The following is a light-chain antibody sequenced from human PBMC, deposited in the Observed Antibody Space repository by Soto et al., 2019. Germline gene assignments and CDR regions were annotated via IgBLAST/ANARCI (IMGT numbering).Light chain of an antibody. J-gene: IGLJ1*01. CDR1: SSDVVGYNY. CDR2: DVS. Sequence: QSVLTQPVSVSGSPGQSITISCTGTSSDVVGYNYVSWYQHHPGKAPKLLIYDVSNRPSGISNRFSGSTSDNTASLTISGLQPEDEADYYCSSYTTSNTRQIVFGTGTKVTVL. CDR3: SSYTTSNTRQIV. V-gene: IGLV2-14*03.